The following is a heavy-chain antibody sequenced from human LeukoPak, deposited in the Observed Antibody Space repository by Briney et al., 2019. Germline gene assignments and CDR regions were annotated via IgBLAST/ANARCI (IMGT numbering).Heavy chain of an antibody. D-gene: IGHD3-16*01. V-gene: IGHV3-33*01. CDR1: GFSFSNYG. J-gene: IGHJ4*01. CDR3: ARDQALYFSYGDY. CDR2: IFYDGSNQ. Sequence: PGGSLRLSCAASGFSFSNYGMHWVRQAPGKGLEWLAAIFYDGSNQHYADTVKGRFTISRDNSKNTLYLQVNSLTAEDTAVYYCARDQALYFSYGDYWGQEPWSPSPQ.